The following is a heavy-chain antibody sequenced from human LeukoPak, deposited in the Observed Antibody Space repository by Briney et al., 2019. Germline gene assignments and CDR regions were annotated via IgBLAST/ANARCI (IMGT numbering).Heavy chain of an antibody. D-gene: IGHD6-19*01. V-gene: IGHV4-38-2*02. CDR2: LSHSGRT. Sequence: PSETLSLTCSVSGYPISSAYYWGWIRQPPGKGLEWIGSLSHSGRTYYNPSLKSRVTVSVDTSKNQFSLKLSSVTAADTAVYSCARDAIAVAGTRYFDQWGQGTLVTVSS. J-gene: IGHJ4*02. CDR1: GYPISSAYY. CDR3: ARDAIAVAGTRYFDQ.